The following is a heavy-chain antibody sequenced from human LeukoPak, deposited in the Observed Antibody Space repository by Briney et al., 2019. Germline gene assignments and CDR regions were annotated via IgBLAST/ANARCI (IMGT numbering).Heavy chain of an antibody. V-gene: IGHV5-51*01. CDR1: GYSFTSYW. CDR2: IYPGDSDT. Sequence: GESLRISCKGSGYSFTSYWIGWVRQMPGKGLEWMGIIYPGDSDTRYSPSFQGQVTISADKSISTAYLQWSSLKASDTAMYYCARRDAYYDFWSGYDYWGQGTLVTVSS. D-gene: IGHD3-3*01. CDR3: ARRDAYYDFWSGYDY. J-gene: IGHJ4*02.